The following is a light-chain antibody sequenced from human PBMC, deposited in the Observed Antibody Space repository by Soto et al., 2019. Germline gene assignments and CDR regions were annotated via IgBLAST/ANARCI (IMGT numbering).Light chain of an antibody. CDR2: AAS. J-gene: IGKJ2*01. CDR3: LQDYSYPYT. Sequence: AIQMTQSPSSLSTSVGDRVTITCRASQGIRNDLGWYQQKPGKAPKLLIYAASKLQRGVPSRFIGSGSGAEFTLTITSLQPEDFATYFCLQDYSYPYTFGQGTELEIK. V-gene: IGKV1-6*01. CDR1: QGIRND.